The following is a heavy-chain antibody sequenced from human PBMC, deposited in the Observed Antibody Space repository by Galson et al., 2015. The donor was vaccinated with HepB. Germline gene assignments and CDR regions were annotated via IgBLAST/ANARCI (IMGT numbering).Heavy chain of an antibody. CDR3: ARVSLGRGGYDFLAVADTHYYFDY. Sequence: SVKVSCKASGYTFTSYGISWVRQAPGQGLEWMGWISAYNGNTNYAQKLQGRVTMTTDTSTSTAYMELRSLRSDDTAVYYCARVSLGRGGYDFLAVADTHYYFDYRGQGTLVTVSS. CDR2: ISAYNGNT. V-gene: IGHV1-18*04. CDR1: GYTFTSYG. D-gene: IGHD5-12*01. J-gene: IGHJ4*02.